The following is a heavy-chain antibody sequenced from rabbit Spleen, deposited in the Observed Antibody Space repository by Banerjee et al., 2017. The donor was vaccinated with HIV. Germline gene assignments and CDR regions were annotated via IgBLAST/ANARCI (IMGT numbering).Heavy chain of an antibody. V-gene: IGHV1S47*01. J-gene: IGHJ3*01. Sequence: QEQLVESGGGLVQPGGSLKLSCKASGFDFYNYGVTWVRQAPGKGLEWIGYIEPIFGNTYYANWVNGRFTISSHNAQNTLFLQPNSLTAADTATYFCARVGGVGVYGYATLWGQGTLVTVS. D-gene: IGHD6-1*01. CDR3: ARVGGVGVYGYATL. CDR2: IEPIFGNT. CDR1: GFDFYNYG.